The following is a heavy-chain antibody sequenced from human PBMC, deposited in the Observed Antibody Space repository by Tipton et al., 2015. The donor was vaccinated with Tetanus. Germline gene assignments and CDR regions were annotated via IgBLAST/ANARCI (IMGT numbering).Heavy chain of an antibody. Sequence: LRLSCIVSGGSLRSSNYYGAWVRQSPVQGLEWFGSVSYSGRTYYNPSLKSRVTMSVDTSKKDFSGRLRSVTAADTAVYYCARLREIVSRSGWAFDCWGQGILVTVSS. D-gene: IGHD5/OR15-5a*01. CDR1: GGSLRSSNYY. CDR2: VSYSGRT. CDR3: ARLREIVSRSGWAFDC. J-gene: IGHJ4*02. V-gene: IGHV4-39*02.